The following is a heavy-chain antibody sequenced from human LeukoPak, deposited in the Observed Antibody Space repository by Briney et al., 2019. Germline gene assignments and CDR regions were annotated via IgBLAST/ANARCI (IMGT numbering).Heavy chain of an antibody. V-gene: IGHV3-23*01. Sequence: PGGSLRLSCAASGFTFSSYGMSWVRQAPGKGLEWVSAISGSGGSTYYAGSVKGRFTISRDNSKNTLYLQMNSLRAEDTAVYYCAKDRGLVVMYFDYWGQGTLVTVSS. CDR2: ISGSGGST. D-gene: IGHD3-22*01. CDR1: GFTFSSYG. J-gene: IGHJ4*02. CDR3: AKDRGLVVMYFDY.